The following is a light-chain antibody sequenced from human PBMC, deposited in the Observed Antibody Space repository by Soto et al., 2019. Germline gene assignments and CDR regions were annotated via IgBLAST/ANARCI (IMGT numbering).Light chain of an antibody. CDR2: GAS. Sequence: EIVMTQSPATLSVSPGGRATLSCRASQSVSSNLAWYQQKPGQAPRLLICGASTRATGFPARFSGSGSGTEFTLTISSLQSEDFAVYYCQQYKNWPLTFGGGTKVDIK. CDR3: QQYKNWPLT. V-gene: IGKV3-15*01. CDR1: QSVSSN. J-gene: IGKJ4*01.